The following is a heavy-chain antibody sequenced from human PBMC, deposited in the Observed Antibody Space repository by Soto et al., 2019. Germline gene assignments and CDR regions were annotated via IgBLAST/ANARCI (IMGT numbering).Heavy chain of an antibody. D-gene: IGHD2-21*01. Sequence: EASVKVSCKASGYTFTGYYMHWVRQAPGQGLEWMGWINPNSGGTNYAQKFQGRVTMTRDTSISTAYMELSRLRSDDTAVYYCARDGGRFVVTPAKFDPWGQGTLVTVSS. CDR2: INPNSGGT. CDR3: ARDGGRFVVTPAKFDP. J-gene: IGHJ5*02. CDR1: GYTFTGYY. V-gene: IGHV1-2*02.